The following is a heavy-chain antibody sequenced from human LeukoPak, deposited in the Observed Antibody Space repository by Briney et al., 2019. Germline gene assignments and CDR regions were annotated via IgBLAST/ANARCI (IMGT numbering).Heavy chain of an antibody. CDR1: GFTFSSYA. D-gene: IGHD6-19*01. CDR2: ISYDGSNK. V-gene: IGHV3-30*14. Sequence: GGSLRLSCAASGFTFSSYAMHWVRQAPGKGLEWVAVISYDGSNKYYADSVKGRFTISRDNSKNTLYLQMNSLRAEDTAVYYCARGRPGYSSGWGIDYWGQGTLVTVSS. J-gene: IGHJ4*02. CDR3: ARGRPGYSSGWGIDY.